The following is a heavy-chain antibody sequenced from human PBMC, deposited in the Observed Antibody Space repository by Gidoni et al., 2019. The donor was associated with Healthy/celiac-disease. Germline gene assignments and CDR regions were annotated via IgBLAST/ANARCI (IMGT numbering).Heavy chain of an antibody. D-gene: IGHD3-10*01. V-gene: IGHV4-31*03. CDR1: DGSISSGGYY. CDR2: IYYSGSN. J-gene: IGHJ5*02. CDR3: ARVHYYGSGSYLGNWFDP. Sequence: QVQLQESGPGLVKPSPTLSLTCTVSDGSISSGGYYWSWIRQHPGKGLEWIGYIYYSGSNYYNPSLKSRVTISVDTSKNQFSLKLSSVTAADTAVYYCARVHYYGSGSYLGNWFDPWGQGTLVTVSS.